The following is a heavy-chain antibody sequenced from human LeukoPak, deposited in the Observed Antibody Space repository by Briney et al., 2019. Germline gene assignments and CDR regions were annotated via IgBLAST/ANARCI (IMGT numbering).Heavy chain of an antibody. CDR1: GGTFSSYA. V-gene: IGHV1-69*05. J-gene: IGHJ6*03. CDR2: IIPIFGTA. Sequence: GASVKVSCKASGGTFSSYAISWVRQAPGQGLEWMGRIIPIFGTANYAQKFQGRVTITTDESTSTAYMELSSLRSEDTAVYYCASTGVSCSGGSCYSGDYYHYYMDVWGKGTTVTVSS. CDR3: ASTGVSCSGGSCYSGDYYHYYMDV. D-gene: IGHD2-15*01.